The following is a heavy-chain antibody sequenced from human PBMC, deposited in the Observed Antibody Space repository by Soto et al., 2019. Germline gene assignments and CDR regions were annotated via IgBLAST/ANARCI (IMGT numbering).Heavy chain of an antibody. CDR3: ARAPGYYDSRGANWFDP. Sequence: GGSLRLSCAASGFTFSSYWMHWVRQAPGKGLVWVSRINSDGSSTSYADSVKGRFTISRDNAKNTLYLQMNSLRAEDTAVYYCARAPGYYDSRGANWFDPWGEGTLVTVSS. D-gene: IGHD3-22*01. CDR1: GFTFSSYW. CDR2: INSDGSST. V-gene: IGHV3-74*01. J-gene: IGHJ5*02.